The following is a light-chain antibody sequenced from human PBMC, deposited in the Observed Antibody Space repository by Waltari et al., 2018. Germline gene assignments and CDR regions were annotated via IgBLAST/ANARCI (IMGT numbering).Light chain of an antibody. CDR1: GSGGS. V-gene: IGLV2-8*01. CDR2: EVN. Sequence: QSALTQPPSASGSPGQSVTISCTGTGSGGSVSWYQQHPGKAPKLLIYEVNKPPSGVPERFSGSKSGNTASLTVSGLQAEDEGDYYCSSDAVSNNFYDFGTGTKVTVL. CDR3: SSDAVSNNFYD. J-gene: IGLJ1*01.